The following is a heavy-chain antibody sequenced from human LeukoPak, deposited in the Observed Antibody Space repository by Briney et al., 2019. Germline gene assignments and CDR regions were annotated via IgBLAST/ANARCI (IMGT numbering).Heavy chain of an antibody. CDR2: IYYSGST. CDR1: GGSISSYY. Sequence: SETLSLTGTVSGGSISSYYWSWIRQPPGKGLEWIGYIYYSGSTNYNPSLKSRVTISVDTSKNQFSLKLSSVTAADTAVYYCARQGATGFDYWGQGTLVTVSS. V-gene: IGHV4-59*08. D-gene: IGHD4/OR15-4a*01. J-gene: IGHJ4*02. CDR3: ARQGATGFDY.